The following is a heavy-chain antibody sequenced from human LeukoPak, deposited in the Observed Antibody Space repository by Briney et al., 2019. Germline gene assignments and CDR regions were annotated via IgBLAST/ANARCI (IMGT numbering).Heavy chain of an antibody. Sequence: GGSLRLSCAASGFTFSSYWMNWARQAPGKGLEWVASINHNGNVNYYVDSVKGRFTISRDNAKNSLYLQMSNLRAEDTAVYFCARGGGLDGWGQGATVTVSS. CDR3: ARGGGLDG. D-gene: IGHD3-16*01. CDR1: GFTFSSYW. V-gene: IGHV3-7*03. CDR2: INHNGNVN. J-gene: IGHJ6*02.